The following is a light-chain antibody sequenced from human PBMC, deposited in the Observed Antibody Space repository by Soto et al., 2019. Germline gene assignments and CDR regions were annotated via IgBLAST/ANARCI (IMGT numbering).Light chain of an antibody. Sequence: IVLTQSSGTLSLTPGERATLSCRASQSVSSSYLAWYQQKPGQAPRLLIYGASSRATGIPDRFSGSGSGTDFTLTISSLQSEDFAVYYCQQRSNRPPLTFGGGTKVDIK. CDR1: QSVSSSY. CDR3: QQRSNRPPLT. V-gene: IGKV3D-20*02. J-gene: IGKJ4*01. CDR2: GAS.